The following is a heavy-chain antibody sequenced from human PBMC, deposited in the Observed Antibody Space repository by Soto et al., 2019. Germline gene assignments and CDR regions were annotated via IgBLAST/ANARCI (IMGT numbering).Heavy chain of an antibody. V-gene: IGHV4-59*01. CDR3: ARDSGGSMVDY. Sequence: SETLSLTCTVSGGSISSYYWSWIRQPPGKGLEWIGYIYYSGSTNYNPSLKSRVTILVDTSKNQFSLKLSSVTAADTAVYYCARDSGGSMVDYWGQGTLVTVSS. CDR2: IYYSGST. J-gene: IGHJ4*02. CDR1: GGSISSYY. D-gene: IGHD2-15*01.